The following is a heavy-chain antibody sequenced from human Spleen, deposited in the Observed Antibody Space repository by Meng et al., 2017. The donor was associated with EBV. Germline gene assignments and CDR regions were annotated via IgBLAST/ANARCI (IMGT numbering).Heavy chain of an antibody. CDR2: ISGSAAST. J-gene: IGHJ4*02. CDR1: GFTFDNYI. Sequence: DVLWFDSGGGLVQPGGSLRLSCAASGFTFDNYIINWVRQAPGKGLEWVSGISGSAASTFYADSVKGRFTISRDNSKNIVYLQMNSLRDEDTAVYYCAKEGDYYDSIGYLDYWGQGTLVTVSS. V-gene: IGHV3-23*01. D-gene: IGHD3-22*01. CDR3: AKEGDYYDSIGYLDY.